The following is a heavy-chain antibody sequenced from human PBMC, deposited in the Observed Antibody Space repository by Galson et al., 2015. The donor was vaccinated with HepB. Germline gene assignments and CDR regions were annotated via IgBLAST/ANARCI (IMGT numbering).Heavy chain of an antibody. Sequence: SLRLSCAASGFTFSSYWMSWVRQAPGKGLEWVANIKQDGSEKYYVDSVKGRFTISRDKAKNSLYLQMNDLRAEDTALYYCARVDFWSGYYGSYYYNGMDVWGQGTTVTVSS. CDR1: GFTFSSYW. CDR2: IKQDGSEK. V-gene: IGHV3-7*03. D-gene: IGHD3-3*01. J-gene: IGHJ6*02. CDR3: ARVDFWSGYYGSYYYNGMDV.